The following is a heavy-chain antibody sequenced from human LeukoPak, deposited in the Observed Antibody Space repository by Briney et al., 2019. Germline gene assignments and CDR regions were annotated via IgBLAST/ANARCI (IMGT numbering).Heavy chain of an antibody. CDR3: ARKGYYYDSSGYYSLVSYGMDV. D-gene: IGHD3-22*01. CDR1: GGSFSGYY. V-gene: IGHV4-34*01. Sequence: SETLSLTCAVYGGSFSGYYWSWIRQPPGKGLEWIGEINHSGSTNYNPSLKSRVTISVDTSKNQFSLKLSSVTAADTAVYYCARKGYYYDSSGYYSLVSYGMDVWGQGTTVTVSS. J-gene: IGHJ6*02. CDR2: INHSGST.